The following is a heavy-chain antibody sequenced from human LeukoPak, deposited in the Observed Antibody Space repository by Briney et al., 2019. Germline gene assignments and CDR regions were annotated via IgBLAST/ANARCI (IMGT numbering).Heavy chain of an antibody. Sequence: SETLSLTCTVSGGSISSYYWSWIRQPAGKGLEWIGRIYTSGSTNYNPSLKSRVTMSVDTSKNQFSLKLSSVTAADTAVYYCARDAMGLRHFDWLTRGYWFDHWGQGTLVTVSS. CDR1: GGSISSYY. J-gene: IGHJ5*02. CDR3: ARDAMGLRHFDWLTRGYWFDH. V-gene: IGHV4-4*07. CDR2: IYTSGST. D-gene: IGHD3-9*01.